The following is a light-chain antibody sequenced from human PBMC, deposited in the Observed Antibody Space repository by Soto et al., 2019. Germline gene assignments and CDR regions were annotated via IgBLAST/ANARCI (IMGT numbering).Light chain of an antibody. V-gene: IGKV3-20*01. CDR2: GAS. Sequence: EIVLTQSPGTLSLSPGERGTLSWRASQSVSNNYLAWYQQKPGQAPRLLIYGASSRATGIPDRFSGSGSGTEFTLTISRLEPEDFAVFYCQQYGSSPRTFGQGTRVEIK. CDR1: QSVSNNY. J-gene: IGKJ1*01. CDR3: QQYGSSPRT.